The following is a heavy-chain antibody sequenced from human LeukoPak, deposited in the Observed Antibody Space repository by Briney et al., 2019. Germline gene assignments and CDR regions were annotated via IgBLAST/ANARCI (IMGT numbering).Heavy chain of an antibody. J-gene: IGHJ5*02. D-gene: IGHD3-10*01. CDR2: INPSGGTT. Sequence: GASVKVSCKASGYTFTNYYMHWVRQAPGQGLEWTGVINPSGGTTSYAQKFQGRVTMTRDTSTSTVYMELSSLRSEDTAVYYCARAFSSGSYHNPDHWGQGTLVTVSS. CDR3: ARAFSSGSYHNPDH. CDR1: GYTFTNYY. V-gene: IGHV1-46*01.